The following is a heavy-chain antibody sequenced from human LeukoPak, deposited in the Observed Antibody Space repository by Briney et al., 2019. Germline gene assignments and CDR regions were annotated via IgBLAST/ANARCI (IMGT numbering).Heavy chain of an antibody. CDR2: IYYSGST. D-gene: IGHD4-23*01. V-gene: IGHV4-59*08. CDR3: ARFGGNNWFDP. Sequence: TASETLSLTCTVSGGSISSYYWSWIRQPPGKGLEWIGYIYYSGSTNYNPSLKSRVTISVDTSKNQFSLKLSSVTAADTAVYYCARFGGNNWFDPWGQGTLVTVSS. CDR1: GGSISSYY. J-gene: IGHJ5*02.